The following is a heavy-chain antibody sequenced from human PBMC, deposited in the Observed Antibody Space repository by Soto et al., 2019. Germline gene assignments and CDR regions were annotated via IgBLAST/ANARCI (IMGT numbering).Heavy chain of an antibody. CDR2: IKQDGSEK. Sequence: EVQLVESGGGLVQPGGSLRLSCAASGFTFSSYGMSWVRQAPGKGLEWVANIKQDGSEKYYVDSVKGRFTISRDNAKNSLCLQMNSMSAEDTAVYYCARLLGYAYGMDVWGQGTPVTVSS. CDR1: GFTFSSYG. J-gene: IGHJ6*02. CDR3: ARLLGYAYGMDV. D-gene: IGHD5-12*01. V-gene: IGHV3-7*03.